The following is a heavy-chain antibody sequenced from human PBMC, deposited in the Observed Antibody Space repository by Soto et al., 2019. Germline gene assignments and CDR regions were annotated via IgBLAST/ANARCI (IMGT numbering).Heavy chain of an antibody. J-gene: IGHJ4*02. CDR2: IYSGGST. Sequence: QVQLQESGPGLVKPSETLSLSCGVSGGSIGQYYWSWIRQPAGKGLEWIGRIYSGGSTNYNPSLESRVTMSVDTSKNKFSLKLSSVTAADTAVYYCARGPGGFGDFSLDYWGQGTLVTVSS. CDR3: ARGPGGFGDFSLDY. CDR1: GGSIGQYY. V-gene: IGHV4-4*07. D-gene: IGHD3-10*01.